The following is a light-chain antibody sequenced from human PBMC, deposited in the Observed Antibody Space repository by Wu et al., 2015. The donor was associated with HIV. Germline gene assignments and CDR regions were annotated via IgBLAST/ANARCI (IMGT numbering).Light chain of an antibody. J-gene: IGKJ2*03. CDR1: QGINNY. CDR2: AAS. CDR3: QVAVS. Sequence: DIQMTQSPSAMSASVGDRVTITCRASQGINNYLVWFQQKPGKVPERLIYAASSLQSGVPSRFSGSGSGTEFTLTISSLQPEDFATYYCQVAVSFGQGTKLDI. V-gene: IGKV1-17*03.